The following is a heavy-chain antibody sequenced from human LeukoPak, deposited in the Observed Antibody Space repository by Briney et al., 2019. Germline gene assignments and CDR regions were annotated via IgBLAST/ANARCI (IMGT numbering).Heavy chain of an antibody. V-gene: IGHV4-39*07. D-gene: IGHD3-16*01. CDR2: IYYSGST. J-gene: IGHJ4*02. CDR3: ARARGSYSDY. Sequence: SSETLSLTCTVSGGSISSSSYYWGWIRQPPGKGLEWIGSIYYSGSTYYNPSLKSRVTISVDTSKNQFSLKLSSVTAADTAVYYCARARGSYSDYWGQGTLVTVSS. CDR1: GGSISSSSYY.